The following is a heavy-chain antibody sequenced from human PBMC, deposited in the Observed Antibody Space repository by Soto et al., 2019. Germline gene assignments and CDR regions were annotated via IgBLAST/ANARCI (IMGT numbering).Heavy chain of an antibody. CDR2: ILSSGGYI. CDR3: VRDAGAQLFHRGFYYYYMDV. V-gene: IGHV3-21*01. D-gene: IGHD6-6*01. Sequence: EVQLVESGGGLVKPGGSLRLSCAASGVTFSSFSFNWVRQAPGKGLEWVSFILSSGGYIYYADSVKGRFTISRDNAKNSLTLQMNSLKDEVTAVYYCVRDAGAQLFHRGFYYYYMDVWGKGTTVTVSS. J-gene: IGHJ6*03. CDR1: GVTFSSFS.